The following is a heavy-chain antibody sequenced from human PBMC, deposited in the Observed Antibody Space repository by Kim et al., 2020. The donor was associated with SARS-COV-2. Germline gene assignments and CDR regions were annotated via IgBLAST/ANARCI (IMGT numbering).Heavy chain of an antibody. V-gene: IGHV3-74*01. CDR3: ARWGAYVIYRHCYGMDV. D-gene: IGHD3-16*01. J-gene: IGHJ6*02. Sequence: VKGRFTISRANAKNTLYLQMNSLIVEDTAVYYCARWGAYVIYRHCYGMDVWGQGTTVTVSS.